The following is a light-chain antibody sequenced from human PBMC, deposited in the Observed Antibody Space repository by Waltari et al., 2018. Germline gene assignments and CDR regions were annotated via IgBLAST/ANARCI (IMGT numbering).Light chain of an antibody. J-gene: IGKJ2*01. CDR2: AAS. Sequence: DIQMTQSPSSLSASVGDRVAITCRASQSISRYLNWYQQKPGKAPKHLIYAASSVQSGVPSRFSGSGSGTDFTLTISSLQPEDFATYYCQQSYTTPVFTFGQGTKLEIK. CDR1: QSISRY. V-gene: IGKV1-39*01. CDR3: QQSYTTPVFT.